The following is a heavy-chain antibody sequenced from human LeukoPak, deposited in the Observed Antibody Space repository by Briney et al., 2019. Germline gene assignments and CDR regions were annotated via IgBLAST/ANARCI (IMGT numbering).Heavy chain of an antibody. CDR3: AKGYTAMPALYDY. Sequence: QAGGSLRLSCAASGFTFSSYAMSWVRQAPGKGLEWVSAISGSGGSTYYADSVKGRFTISRDNSKNTLYLQMNSLRAEDTAVYYCAKGYTAMPALYDYWGQGTLVTVSS. D-gene: IGHD5-18*01. CDR2: ISGSGGST. J-gene: IGHJ4*02. CDR1: GFTFSSYA. V-gene: IGHV3-23*01.